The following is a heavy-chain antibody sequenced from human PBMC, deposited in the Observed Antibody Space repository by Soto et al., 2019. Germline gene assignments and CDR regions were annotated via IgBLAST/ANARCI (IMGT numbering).Heavy chain of an antibody. CDR3: AKGFSGWLIDY. CDR1: GFTFSNYA. V-gene: IGHV3-23*01. J-gene: IGHJ4*02. CDR2: ISGSGGYT. Sequence: EVQLLESGGGLIQPGGSLRLSCAASGFTFSNYAMSWVRQAPGKGLEWVSGISGSGGYTYYADSVKGRFTISRDNSKNTLYPQMNSLRAEDTAVYYCAKGFSGWLIDYWGQGTLVTVSS. D-gene: IGHD6-19*01.